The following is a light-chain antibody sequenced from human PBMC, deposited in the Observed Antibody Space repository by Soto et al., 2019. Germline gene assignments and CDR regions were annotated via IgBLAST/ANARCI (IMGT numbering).Light chain of an antibody. CDR3: QHYYNYPRT. CDR2: DAS. J-gene: IGKJ1*01. V-gene: IGKV1-5*01. Sequence: DIQMTQSPSSLSASVGDRVSITCRASQSISTWLAWYQQQPGGAPRLLIYDASSLQSGVPSRFSGNGSGTEFTLTISSLQPDDFSSYYCQHYYNYPRTLGQGTKV. CDR1: QSISTW.